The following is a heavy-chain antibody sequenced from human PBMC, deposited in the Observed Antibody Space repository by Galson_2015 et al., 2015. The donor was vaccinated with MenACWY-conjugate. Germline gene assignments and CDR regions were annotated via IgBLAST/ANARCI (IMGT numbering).Heavy chain of an antibody. V-gene: IGHV3-74*01. CDR3: ARGGVDTAMVQAY. CDR2: INSDGSST. Sequence: LRLSCAASGFTFSSYWLHWVRQTPGKGLVWVSRINSDGSSTTYADSVKGRFTISRDNAKNTLYLQMNSLRAEDTAVYYCARGGVDTAMVQAYWGQGTLVTVSS. CDR1: GFTFSSYW. D-gene: IGHD5-18*01. J-gene: IGHJ4*02.